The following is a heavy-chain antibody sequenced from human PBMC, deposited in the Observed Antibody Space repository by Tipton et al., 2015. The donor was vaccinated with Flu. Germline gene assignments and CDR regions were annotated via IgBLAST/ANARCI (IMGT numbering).Heavy chain of an antibody. CDR1: GDSLRSSNYY. D-gene: IGHD4-11*01. CDR3: ARRDYSNYVSEPKNWVDP. CDR2: TFHSGNT. Sequence: GLVKPSETLSLTCGVSGDSLRSSNYYWGWIRQPPGKGLEWIGNTFHSGNTYLNPSLKSRVTISIDTSRNQFSLKLNSVTADDTAVYYCARRDYSNYVSEPKNWVDPWGQGALVTVSS. V-gene: IGHV4-39*07. J-gene: IGHJ5*02.